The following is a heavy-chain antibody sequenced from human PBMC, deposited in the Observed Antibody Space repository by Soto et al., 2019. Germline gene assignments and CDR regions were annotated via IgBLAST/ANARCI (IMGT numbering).Heavy chain of an antibody. CDR3: ASWQNYDILTGYDSDY. V-gene: IGHV3-23*01. J-gene: IGHJ4*02. CDR1: GFTFSSYA. CDR2: ISGSGGST. Sequence: EVQLLESGGGLVQPGGSLRLSCAASGFTFSSYAMSWVRQAPGKGLEWVSAISGSGGSTYYADSMKGRFTISRDNSKNALYLQMNSLRAEDTAVYYCASWQNYDILTGYDSDYWGQGTLVTVSS. D-gene: IGHD3-9*01.